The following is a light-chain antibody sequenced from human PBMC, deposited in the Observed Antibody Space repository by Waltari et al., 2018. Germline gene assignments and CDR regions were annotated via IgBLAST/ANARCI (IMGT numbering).Light chain of an antibody. V-gene: IGLV3-21*01. CDR1: NIGSKS. Sequence: SYVLTQLPSVSVAPGETARITCGGNNIGSKSVHWYRQKPGQAPQLVISYDSDRPSGIPERFSGSNSGDTATLTISRVEAGDEADYYCQVWDANNEPGVFGTGTEVTVL. J-gene: IGLJ1*01. CDR2: YDS. CDR3: QVWDANNEPGV.